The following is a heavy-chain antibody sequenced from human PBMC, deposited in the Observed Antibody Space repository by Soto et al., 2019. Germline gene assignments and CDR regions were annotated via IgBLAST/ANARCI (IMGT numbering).Heavy chain of an antibody. V-gene: IGHV4-34*01. CDR2: INHSGST. CDR3: ARGPRYYDILTGYYYYYYMDV. Sequence: SETLSLTCAVYGGSFSGYYWSWIRQPPGKGLEWIGEINHSGSTNYNPSLKSRVTISVDTSKNQFSLKLSSVTAADTAVYYCARGPRYYDILTGYYYYYYMDVWGKGTTVTVSS. J-gene: IGHJ6*03. D-gene: IGHD3-9*01. CDR1: GGSFSGYY.